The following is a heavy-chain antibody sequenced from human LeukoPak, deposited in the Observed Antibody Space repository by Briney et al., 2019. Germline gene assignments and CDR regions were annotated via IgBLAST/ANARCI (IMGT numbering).Heavy chain of an antibody. Sequence: ASVKVSCKASGYTFTSYDINWVRQATGQGLEWMGWMNPNSGDTGYAQKFQGRVTMTRNTSISTAYMELSSLRSEDTAVYYCASQVYSSGYVPAEYWGQGTLVTVSS. CDR1: GYTFTSYD. CDR2: MNPNSGDT. J-gene: IGHJ4*02. CDR3: ASQVYSSGYVPAEY. D-gene: IGHD3-22*01. V-gene: IGHV1-8*01.